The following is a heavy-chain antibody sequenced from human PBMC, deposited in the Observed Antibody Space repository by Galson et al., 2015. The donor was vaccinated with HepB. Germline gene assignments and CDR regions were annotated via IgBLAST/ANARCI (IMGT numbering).Heavy chain of an antibody. D-gene: IGHD6-19*01. Sequence: SLRLSCAASGFTFSSYAMHWVRQAPGKGLEWVAVISYDGSNKYYADSVKGRFTISRDNSKNTLYLQMNSLRAEDTAVYYCARCSSGWYGDIDYWGQGTLVTVSS. CDR3: ARCSSGWYGDIDY. CDR1: GFTFSSYA. CDR2: ISYDGSNK. J-gene: IGHJ4*02. V-gene: IGHV3-30*04.